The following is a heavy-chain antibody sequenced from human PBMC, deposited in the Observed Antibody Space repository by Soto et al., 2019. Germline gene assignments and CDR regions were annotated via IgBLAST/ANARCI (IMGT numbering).Heavy chain of an antibody. D-gene: IGHD3-10*01. CDR2: IKRDGSST. Sequence: EEQLVESGGGLVQPGGSLRLSCAASGLTFSSYWMHWVRQAPGKGLVWVSRIKRDGSSTSYADSVEGRFTISRDNAKNKVYLQMNSLTCEDPAVYYCATDNGPGTYYPPSWGQGTLVTVPS. V-gene: IGHV3-74*01. CDR1: GLTFSSYW. CDR3: ATDNGPGTYYPPS. J-gene: IGHJ5*02.